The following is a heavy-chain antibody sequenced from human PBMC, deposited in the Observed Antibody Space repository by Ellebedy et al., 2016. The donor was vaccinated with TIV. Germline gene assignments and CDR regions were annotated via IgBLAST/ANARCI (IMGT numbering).Heavy chain of an antibody. J-gene: IGHJ4*02. V-gene: IGHV3-30-3*01. Sequence: PGGSLRLSCAASGFTFSHAWMNWVRQAPGKGLEWVALISYDGSNQYYADSVKGRFTISRDNSKNTLYLQMNSLRAEDTAVYYCARSPQHFYYFDYWGQGTLVTVSS. CDR2: ISYDGSNQ. D-gene: IGHD3-3*02. CDR3: ARSPQHFYYFDY. CDR1: GFTFSHAW.